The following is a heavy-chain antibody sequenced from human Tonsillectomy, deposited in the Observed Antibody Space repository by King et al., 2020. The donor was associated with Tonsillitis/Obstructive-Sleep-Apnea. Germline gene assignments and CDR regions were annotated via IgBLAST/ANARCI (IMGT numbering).Heavy chain of an antibody. CDR1: GFTFTSYA. D-gene: IGHD6-19*01. J-gene: IGHJ6*03. Sequence: VQLVESGGGSVQPGGSLRLSCAASGFTFTSYAMTWVRQAPGKGLEWVSYMSDNGAGTHYADSVKGRFTISRDNSKNTLYLQMNSLRVDDTAVYYCAGGPAGADYYYMDVWGKGTTVTVPS. CDR3: AGGPAGADYYYMDV. CDR2: MSDNGAGT. V-gene: IGHV3-23*04.